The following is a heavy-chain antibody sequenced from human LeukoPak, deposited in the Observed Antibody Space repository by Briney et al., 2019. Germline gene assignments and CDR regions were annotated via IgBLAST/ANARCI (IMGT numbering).Heavy chain of an antibody. J-gene: IGHJ4*02. D-gene: IGHD2-15*01. CDR1: GGSVSSGSYY. V-gene: IGHV4-61*01. CDR2: IYYSGST. Sequence: PSETLSLTCTVSGGSVSSGSYYWSWIRQPPGKGLEWIGYIYYSGSTNYNPSLKSRVTISVDTSKNQFSLKLSSVTAADTAVYYCARGGYCSGGSCYSDYWGQGTLVTVS. CDR3: ARGGYCSGGSCYSDY.